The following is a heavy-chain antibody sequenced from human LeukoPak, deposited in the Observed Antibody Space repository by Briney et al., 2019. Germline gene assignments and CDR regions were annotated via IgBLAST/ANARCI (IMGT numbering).Heavy chain of an antibody. J-gene: IGHJ5*02. CDR1: GFTFSTYW. D-gene: IGHD3-10*01. Sequence: GSLRLSCAASGFTFSTYWIAWVRQAPGKGLGWVANIKYDGIEKYYVDSVKGRFTISRDNAKNSLYLHMNSLRDDDTAVYYCARNLVTEPTGDWFDPWGQGTLVTVSS. CDR3: ARNLVTEPTGDWFDP. CDR2: IKYDGIEK. V-gene: IGHV3-7*01.